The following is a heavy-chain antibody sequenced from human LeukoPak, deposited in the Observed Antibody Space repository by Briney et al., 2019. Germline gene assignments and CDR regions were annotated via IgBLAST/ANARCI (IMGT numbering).Heavy chain of an antibody. CDR3: AKMVREFYTISYYFDY. Sequence: GGSLRLSCAASGXTFSGYAMNWVRQAPGKGLECVSGISGSGAGTYYADSVKGRFTISRDNSKNTLYLQMNSLRADDTAVYYCAKMVREFYTISYYFDYWGQGTLVTVSS. V-gene: IGHV3-23*01. D-gene: IGHD2-8*01. J-gene: IGHJ4*02. CDR1: GXTFSGYA. CDR2: ISGSGAGT.